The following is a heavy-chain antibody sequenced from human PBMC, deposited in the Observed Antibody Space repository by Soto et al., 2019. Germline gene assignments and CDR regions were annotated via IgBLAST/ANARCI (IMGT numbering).Heavy chain of an antibody. V-gene: IGHV3-30*18. D-gene: IGHD6-13*01. CDR1: GFTFSSYG. J-gene: IGHJ4*02. Sequence: GGSLRLSCAASGFTFSSYGMHWVRQAPGKGLEWVAVISYDGSNKYYADSVKGRFTISRDNSKNTLYLQMNGLRAEDTAVYYCAKPLKPLYSSSWYVLGYWGQGTLVTVSS. CDR3: AKPLKPLYSSSWYVLGY. CDR2: ISYDGSNK.